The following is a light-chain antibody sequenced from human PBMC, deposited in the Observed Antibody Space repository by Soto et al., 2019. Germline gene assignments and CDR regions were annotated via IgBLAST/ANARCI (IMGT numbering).Light chain of an antibody. V-gene: IGLV1-44*01. CDR2: RTV. CDR3: TSYTSSSTLRV. J-gene: IGLJ3*02. Sequence: QSVLTQSPSASGTPGQRVTISCSGSASNIGSKAVNWYQQFPGTTPKLIIYRTVERPSGVPARFYGSKSGTSASLAISGLQAEDEADYYCTSYTSSSTLRVFGGGTKLTVL. CDR1: ASNIGSKA.